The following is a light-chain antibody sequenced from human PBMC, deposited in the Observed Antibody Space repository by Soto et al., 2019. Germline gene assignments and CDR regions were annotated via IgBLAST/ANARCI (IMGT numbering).Light chain of an antibody. CDR3: QQYNTWPYT. Sequence: EIGMTQSPATLSVSPGERATLSCRASQSVSSNLAWYQQKPGQAPRLLIYGASTRATGIPARFSGSGSGTEFTLTISSLQSEDFAVYYCQQYNTWPYTVGQGTKLEIK. CDR2: GAS. V-gene: IGKV3-15*01. CDR1: QSVSSN. J-gene: IGKJ2*01.